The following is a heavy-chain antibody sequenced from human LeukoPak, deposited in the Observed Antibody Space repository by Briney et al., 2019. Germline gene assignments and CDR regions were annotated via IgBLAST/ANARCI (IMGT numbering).Heavy chain of an antibody. Sequence: GGSLRLSCAASGFAFSTYYIHWVRQAPGKGLEWLAVISPDGSNKYFADSVNGRFTTSRDNSKNTIFLQMNSLRVEDTSIYYCARGDSSGHHDFWGQGALVTVSS. D-gene: IGHD3-22*01. CDR1: GFAFSTYY. V-gene: IGHV3-30*01. CDR3: ARGDSSGHHDF. J-gene: IGHJ4*02. CDR2: ISPDGSNK.